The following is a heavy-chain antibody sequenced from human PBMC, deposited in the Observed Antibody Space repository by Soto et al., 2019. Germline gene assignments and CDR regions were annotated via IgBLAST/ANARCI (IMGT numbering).Heavy chain of an antibody. J-gene: IGHJ3*02. D-gene: IGHD1-26*01. CDR3: ARVGGAPLGAFDI. CDR1: GGSISSYF. Sequence: ASETLSLTCTVSGGSISSYFRSWIRQPPGKGLEWIGYIFYSESAKYNPSLTSRVTLSVDMSKNQLSLKLTSVNAADTAVYYCARVGGAPLGAFDIWGQGTMVTVSS. CDR2: IFYSESA. V-gene: IGHV4-59*01.